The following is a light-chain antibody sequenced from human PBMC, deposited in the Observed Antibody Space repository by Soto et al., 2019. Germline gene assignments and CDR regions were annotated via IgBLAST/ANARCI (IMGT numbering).Light chain of an antibody. CDR2: EVS. V-gene: IGLV2-14*03. J-gene: IGLJ1*01. Sequence: QSALTQPASVSGSPGQSITISGTGTSSDVGYYNYVSWYQQHPGKAPKLMIYEVSNRPSGVSNRFSGSKSGNTASLTISGLQAEDDADYYCSSYTSSSTNVFGTGTKLTVL. CDR3: SSYTSSSTNV. CDR1: SSDVGYYNY.